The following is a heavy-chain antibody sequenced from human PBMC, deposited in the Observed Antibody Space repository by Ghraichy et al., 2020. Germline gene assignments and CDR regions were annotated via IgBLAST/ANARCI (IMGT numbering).Heavy chain of an antibody. J-gene: IGHJ6*02. V-gene: IGHV1-69*13. CDR3: AREIGTLYYYYYYGMDV. CDR2: IIPIFGTA. D-gene: IGHD1-1*01. CDR1: GGTFSSYA. Sequence: SVKVSCKASGGTFSSYAISWVRQAPGQGLEWMGGIIPIFGTANYAQKFQGRVTITADESTSTAYMELSSLRSEDTAVYYCAREIGTLYYYYYYGMDVWGQGTTVTVSS.